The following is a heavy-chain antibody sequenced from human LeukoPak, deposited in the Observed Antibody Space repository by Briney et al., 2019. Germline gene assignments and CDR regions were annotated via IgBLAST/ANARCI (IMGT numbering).Heavy chain of an antibody. V-gene: IGHV3-23*01. CDR2: ISGSGGST. CDR3: AKGKYCSGGSCYSYFDY. Sequence: GGSLRLSCAASGFTFSSYATSWVRQAPGKGLEWVSAISGSGGSTYYADSVKGRFTISRDNSKNTLYLQMNSLRAEDTAVYYCAKGKYCSGGSCYSYFDYWGQGTLVTVSS. CDR1: GFTFSSYA. D-gene: IGHD2-15*01. J-gene: IGHJ4*02.